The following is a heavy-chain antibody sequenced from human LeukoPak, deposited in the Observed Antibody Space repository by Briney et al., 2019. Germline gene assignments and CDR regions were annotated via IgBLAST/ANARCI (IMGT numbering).Heavy chain of an antibody. V-gene: IGHV3-30*02. CDR3: AKDERGTGTPIMRD. D-gene: IGHD1-1*01. Sequence: GGSLRLSCAAPGFTLRNFGVHWVRQAPGKGLEWVAFIRYGGSNEYYADSVEGRFTISRDDSKNTLYLEMNTLRTGDTAVYYCAKDERGTGTPIMRDWGQGTLVTVSS. CDR1: GFTLRNFG. J-gene: IGHJ4*02. CDR2: IRYGGSNE.